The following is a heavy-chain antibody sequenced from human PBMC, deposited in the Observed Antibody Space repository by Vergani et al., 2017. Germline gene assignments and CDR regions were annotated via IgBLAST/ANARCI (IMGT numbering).Heavy chain of an antibody. CDR2: IYYSGST. CDR1: GGSISSGDYY. J-gene: IGHJ6*03. Sequence: QVQLQESGPGLVKPSQTLSLTCTVSGGSISSGDYYWSWIRQPPGKGLEWIGYIYYSGSTYYNPSLKSRVTISVDTSKNQFSLKLSFVTAADTAVYYCAREVDGGFGEQYYYYMDVWGKGTTVTVSS. D-gene: IGHD3-10*01. V-gene: IGHV4-30-4*01. CDR3: AREVDGGFGEQYYYYMDV.